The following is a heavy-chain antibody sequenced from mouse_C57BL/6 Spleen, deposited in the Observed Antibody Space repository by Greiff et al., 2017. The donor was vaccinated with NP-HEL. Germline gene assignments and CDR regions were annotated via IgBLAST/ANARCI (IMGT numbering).Heavy chain of an antibody. CDR2: ISDGGSYT. J-gene: IGHJ3*01. CDR3: ARERGYMSKGWFAY. Sequence: EVKVVESGGGLVKPGGSLKLSCAASGFTFSSYAMSWVRQTPEKRLEWVATISDGGSYTYYPDNVKGRFTISRDNAKNNLYLQMSHLKSEDTAMYYCARERGYMSKGWFAYWGQGTLVTVSA. D-gene: IGHD1-3*01. V-gene: IGHV5-4*01. CDR1: GFTFSSYA.